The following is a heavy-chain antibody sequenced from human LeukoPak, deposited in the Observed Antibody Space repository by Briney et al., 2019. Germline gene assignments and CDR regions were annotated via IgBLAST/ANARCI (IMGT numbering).Heavy chain of an antibody. CDR3: ATKSGDY. CDR2: ISPFNGNT. D-gene: IGHD1-1*01. CDR1: GYSFTTYGYG. V-gene: IGHV1-18*01. J-gene: IGHJ4*02. Sequence: GASVKVSCKASGYSFTTYGYGISWVRQAPGQGLEWMGWISPFNGNTKYAQKLQGRVTMTTDTSTSTAFMELRSLTSDDTALYYCATKSGDYWGQGTLATVSS.